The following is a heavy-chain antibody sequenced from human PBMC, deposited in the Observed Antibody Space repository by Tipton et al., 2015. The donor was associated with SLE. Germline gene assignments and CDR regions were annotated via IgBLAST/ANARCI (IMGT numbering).Heavy chain of an antibody. V-gene: IGHV4-61*01. D-gene: IGHD3-16*01. CDR2: IYYSGST. J-gene: IGHJ4*02. CDR3: ARDGTLYRETFFDD. Sequence: LRLSCTVSGGSVSSGSYYWSWIRQPPGKGLEWIGYIYYSGSTNYNPSLKSRVTISVDTSKNQFSLKLSSVTAADTAVYYCARDGTLYRETFFDDWGQGTLVTVSS. CDR1: GGSVSSGSYY.